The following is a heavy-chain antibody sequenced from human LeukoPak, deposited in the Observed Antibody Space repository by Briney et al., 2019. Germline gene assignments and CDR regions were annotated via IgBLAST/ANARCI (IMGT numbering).Heavy chain of an antibody. Sequence: ASVKVSCKASGYTFTSYGISWVRQAPGQGLDWMGWISAYNGNTNYAQKLQGRVTMTTDTSTSTAYMELRSLRSDDTALYYCARVGEPYCSSTSCYYYYYMDVWGKGTTVTVSS. CDR2: ISAYNGNT. V-gene: IGHV1-18*01. CDR3: ARVGEPYCSSTSCYYYYYMDV. CDR1: GYTFTSYG. J-gene: IGHJ6*03. D-gene: IGHD2-2*01.